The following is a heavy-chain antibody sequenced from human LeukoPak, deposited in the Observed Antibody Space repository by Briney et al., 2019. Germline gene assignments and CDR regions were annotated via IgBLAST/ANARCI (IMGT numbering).Heavy chain of an antibody. V-gene: IGHV4-59*01. CDR3: ARGTVRDGYNFNY. CDR1: GGFTSSYY. J-gene: IGHJ4*02. Sequence: SETLSLTCTVSGGFTSSYYWSWIRQPPGKGLEWIGYLYDTGITNYNPSLKSRVTISVDTSKNQFSLKLSSVTAADTAVYYCARGTVRDGYNFNYWGQGTLVTVSS. CDR2: LYDTGIT. D-gene: IGHD5-24*01.